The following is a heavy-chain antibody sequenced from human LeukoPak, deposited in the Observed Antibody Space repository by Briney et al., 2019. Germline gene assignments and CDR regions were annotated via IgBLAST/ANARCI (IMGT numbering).Heavy chain of an antibody. V-gene: IGHV4-34*01. CDR2: INHSGST. D-gene: IGHD6-13*01. CDR1: GGSFSGYY. J-gene: IGHJ5*02. Sequence: SETLPLTCAVYGGSFSGYYWSWIRQPPGKGLEWIGEINHSGSTNYNPSLKSRVTISVDTSKNQFSLKLSSVTAADTAVYYCARSIWYSNWFDPWGQGTLVTVSS. CDR3: ARSIWYSNWFDP.